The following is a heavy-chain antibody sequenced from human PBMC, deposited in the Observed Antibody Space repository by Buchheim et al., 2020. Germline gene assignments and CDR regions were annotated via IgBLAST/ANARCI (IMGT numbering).Heavy chain of an antibody. J-gene: IGHJ6*02. D-gene: IGHD2-2*01. CDR1: EYTFIDYY. CDR3: AREDSSGSSSYYYYYYGMDV. V-gene: IGHV1-2*06. CDR2: INPISGVT. Sequence: QVQLVQSGAEVKKPGASVKVSCKASEYTFIDYYIHWVRQAPGQGLEWMGRINPISGVTNYAQNFQGRVTMTRDTSISTAYMDLTRLRSDDTAVYYCAREDSSGSSSYYYYYYGMDVWGQGTT.